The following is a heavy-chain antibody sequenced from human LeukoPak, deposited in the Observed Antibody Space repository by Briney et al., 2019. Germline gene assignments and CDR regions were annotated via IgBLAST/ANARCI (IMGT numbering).Heavy chain of an antibody. V-gene: IGHV3-21*04. CDR2: ISSSSSSI. J-gene: IGHJ3*02. Sequence: GGSLRLSCAASGFTFSSYSMNWVRQAPGKGLEWVSSISSSSSSIYYADSVKGRFTISRDNAKNSLYLQMNSLRAEDTALYYCAKDMGAVAGKDAFDIWGQGTMVTVSS. CDR3: AKDMGAVAGKDAFDI. CDR1: GFTFSSYS. D-gene: IGHD6-19*01.